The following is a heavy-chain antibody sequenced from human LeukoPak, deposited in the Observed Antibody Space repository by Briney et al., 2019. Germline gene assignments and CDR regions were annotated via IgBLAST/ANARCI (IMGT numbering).Heavy chain of an antibody. CDR3: AREGHYYDSSGYYFLGGFDY. Sequence: ASVKVSCKASGYTFISYGISWVRQATGQGLEWMGWISAYNGNTNYAQKLQGRVTMTTDTSTSTAYMELRSLTSDDTAVYYCAREGHYYDSSGYYFLGGFDYWGQGILVTVSS. CDR1: GYTFISYG. V-gene: IGHV1-18*01. CDR2: ISAYNGNT. J-gene: IGHJ4*02. D-gene: IGHD3-22*01.